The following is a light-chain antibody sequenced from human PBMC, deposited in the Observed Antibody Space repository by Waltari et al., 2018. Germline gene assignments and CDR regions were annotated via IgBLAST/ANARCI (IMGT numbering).Light chain of an antibody. CDR1: QNIGKY. J-gene: IGKJ5*01. CDR2: AAS. CDR3: QQSSSTPQST. V-gene: IGKV1-39*01. Sequence: IKMTQSPASLTAYIGDRVTIYCRESQNIGKYLNGYQHKPGKAPKLLIYAASSLLSGVPSRFSGSGSGTDFTFTISSLQPEDFATYYCQQSSSTPQSTFGQGTRLEIK.